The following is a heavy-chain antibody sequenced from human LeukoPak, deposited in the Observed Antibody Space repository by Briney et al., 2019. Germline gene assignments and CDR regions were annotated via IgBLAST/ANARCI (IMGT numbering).Heavy chain of an antibody. CDR1: GFTFSSYW. Sequence: GGSLRLSCAASGFTFSSYWMHWVRQAPGKGLVWVSRINSDGSSTSYADSVKGRFTISRDNAKNTLYLQMNSLRAEDTAVYYCARGLAYCGGDCYYYFDYWGRGTLVTVSS. CDR3: ARGLAYCGGDCYYYFDY. J-gene: IGHJ4*02. V-gene: IGHV3-74*01. CDR2: INSDGSST. D-gene: IGHD2-21*02.